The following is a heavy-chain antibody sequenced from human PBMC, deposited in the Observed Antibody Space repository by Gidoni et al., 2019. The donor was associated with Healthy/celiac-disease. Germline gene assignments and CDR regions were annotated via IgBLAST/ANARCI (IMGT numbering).Heavy chain of an antibody. Sequence: EVQLVESGGGLVPPGRSLSLSCPASVFTFDVYAMPWVRQAPGKGPEWVSGISWNSGSIGYADSVKGRFTISRDNAKNSLYLQMNSLRAEDTALYYCAKDIGSSGYYHYFDYWGQGTLVTVSS. V-gene: IGHV3-9*01. CDR1: VFTFDVYA. D-gene: IGHD3-22*01. CDR3: AKDIGSSGYYHYFDY. J-gene: IGHJ4*02. CDR2: ISWNSGSI.